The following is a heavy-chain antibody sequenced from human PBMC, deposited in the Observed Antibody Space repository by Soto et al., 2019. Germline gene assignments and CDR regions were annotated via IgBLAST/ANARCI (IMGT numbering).Heavy chain of an antibody. V-gene: IGHV4-59*01. CDR1: GGSISGYY. D-gene: IGHD5-18*01. CDR2: MYNTGST. Sequence: PSETLSLTCTVSGGSISGYYWSWIRQPPGKGLEWIGYMYNTGSTVYNPSFKSRVTISVDTSKSQLSLRLNSVTAADTAVYYCARRYGSCFDYWGQGTLVTVSS. J-gene: IGHJ4*02. CDR3: ARRYGSCFDY.